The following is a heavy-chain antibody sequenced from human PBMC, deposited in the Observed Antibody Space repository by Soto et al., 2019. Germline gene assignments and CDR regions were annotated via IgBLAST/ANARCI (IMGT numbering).Heavy chain of an antibody. Sequence: QVQLVESGGGVVQPGRSLRLSCAASGFTFSSYTMHWVRQTPGKGLEWVAHISYDGGDKYYADSVKGRFTISRDNSKNTLYLQMNILTTEDTSVYYWAREYSLAVVAAGYWGQGILVTVSS. D-gene: IGHD3-22*01. V-gene: IGHV3-30-3*01. CDR2: ISYDGGDK. CDR3: AREYSLAVVAAGY. CDR1: GFTFSSYT. J-gene: IGHJ4*02.